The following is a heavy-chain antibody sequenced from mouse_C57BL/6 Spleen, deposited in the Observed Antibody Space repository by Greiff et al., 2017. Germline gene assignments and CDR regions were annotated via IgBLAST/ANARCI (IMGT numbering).Heavy chain of an antibody. J-gene: IGHJ3*01. V-gene: IGHV14-1*01. CDR3: TSGGYYGGAWFAY. Sequence: VQLQQSGAELVRPGASVKLSCTASGFNIKDYYMHWVKQRPEQGLEWIGRIDPEDGDTEYAPKFQGKATMTADTSSNTAYLQLSSLTSEDTAVYYCTSGGYYGGAWFAYWGQGTLVTVSA. CDR1: GFNIKDYY. CDR2: IDPEDGDT. D-gene: IGHD1-1*02.